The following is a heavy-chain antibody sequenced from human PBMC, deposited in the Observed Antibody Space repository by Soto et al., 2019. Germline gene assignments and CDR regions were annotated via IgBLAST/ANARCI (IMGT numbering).Heavy chain of an antibody. D-gene: IGHD1-26*01. V-gene: IGHV3-15*06. J-gene: IGHJ4*02. Sequence: EVELVESGGGSARPGESLRLSCSASGFSFKNAWRSWFRQAPGNGLECVGLFKSKNDGETTYYSAPVNGRFTMSRDDSKHTLYLHLASLKIADRGMYSCGADVPWHGIGEFDFWGQGAPVTVSS. CDR1: GFSFKNAW. CDR3: GADVPWHGIGEFDF. CDR2: FKSKNDGETT.